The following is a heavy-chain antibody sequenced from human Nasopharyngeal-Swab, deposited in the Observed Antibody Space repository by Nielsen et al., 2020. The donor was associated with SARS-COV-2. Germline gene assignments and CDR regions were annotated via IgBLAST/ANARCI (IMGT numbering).Heavy chain of an antibody. CDR1: GFTFSSYW. D-gene: IGHD3-22*01. CDR2: IKQDGSEK. Sequence: GGSLRLSCAASGFTFSSYWMSWVRQAPGKGLEWVANIKQDGSEKYYVDSVKGRFTISRDNAKNSLYLQMNSLRAEDTAVYYWARSLYYYYDSSGYSLWGQGTLVTVSS. CDR3: ARSLYYYYDSSGYSL. V-gene: IGHV3-7*01. J-gene: IGHJ4*02.